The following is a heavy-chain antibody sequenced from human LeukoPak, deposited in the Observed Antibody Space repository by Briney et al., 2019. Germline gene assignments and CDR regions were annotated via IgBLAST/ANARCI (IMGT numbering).Heavy chain of an antibody. D-gene: IGHD5-18*01. CDR2: IYTSGST. CDR3: ARDRGYSTH. J-gene: IGHJ4*02. V-gene: IGHV4-61*02. Sequence: SETLSLTCTVYGGSISSGSYYWSWIRQPAGKGLEWIGRIYTSGSTNYNPSLKSRVTISVDTSKNQFSLKLSSVTAADTAVYYCARDRGYSTHWGQGTLVTVSS. CDR1: GGSISSGSYY.